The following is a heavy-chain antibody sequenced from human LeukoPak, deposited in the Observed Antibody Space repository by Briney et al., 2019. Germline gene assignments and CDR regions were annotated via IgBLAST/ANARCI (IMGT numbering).Heavy chain of an antibody. CDR1: GFTFSSYA. D-gene: IGHD6-19*01. J-gene: IGHJ4*02. CDR3: AKQWLVYFDY. V-gene: IGHV3-30-3*01. Sequence: GGSLRLSCAASGFTFSSYAMHWVRQAPGKGLEWVAVISYDGSNKYYADSVKGRFTISRDNSKNTLYLQMNSLGAEDTAVYYCAKQWLVYFDYWGQGTLVTVSS. CDR2: ISYDGSNK.